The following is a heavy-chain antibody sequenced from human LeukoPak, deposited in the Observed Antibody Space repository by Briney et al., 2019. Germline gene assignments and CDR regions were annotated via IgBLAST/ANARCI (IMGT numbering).Heavy chain of an antibody. J-gene: IGHJ6*03. CDR3: ARDGIAGKDYYYYMDV. D-gene: IGHD6-13*01. CDR1: GGTFSSYA. Sequence: SVKVSCKASGGTFSSYAISWVRQAPRQRLEWMGRIIPIFGTANYAQKFHGRVTITTDESTSTAYMELSSLRSEDTAVYYCARDGIAGKDYYYYMDVWGKGTTVTVSS. V-gene: IGHV1-69*05. CDR2: IIPIFGTA.